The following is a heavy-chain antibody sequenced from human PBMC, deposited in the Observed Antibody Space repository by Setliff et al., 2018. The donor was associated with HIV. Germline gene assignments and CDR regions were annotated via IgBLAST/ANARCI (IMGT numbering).Heavy chain of an antibody. CDR3: VRGVQSPPHYSYYYMDV. Sequence: SVKVSCKASRSTFNSHTINWVRQAPGQGLDWMGRLIPILGVANYAQRFQGKVTITADKSTSTAYMELTSLRFDDTAMYYCVRGVQSPPHYSYYYMDVWGEGTMVTVSS. D-gene: IGHD3-3*01. CDR2: LIPILGVA. V-gene: IGHV1-69*02. J-gene: IGHJ6*03. CDR1: RSTFNSHT.